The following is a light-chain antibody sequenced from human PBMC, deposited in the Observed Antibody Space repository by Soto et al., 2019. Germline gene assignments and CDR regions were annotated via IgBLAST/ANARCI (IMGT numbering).Light chain of an antibody. CDR1: QSVSSNY. V-gene: IGKV3-20*01. Sequence: MVLTQSPGTLSLSPGEIATLSCRASQSVSSNYLAWYQQKPGQAPRLLIYGASSRATAIPDRFSGSGSGTDFTLTISRLEPEDFAVYYCQQYGSSPWAFGQGTKVEIK. J-gene: IGKJ1*01. CDR3: QQYGSSPWA. CDR2: GAS.